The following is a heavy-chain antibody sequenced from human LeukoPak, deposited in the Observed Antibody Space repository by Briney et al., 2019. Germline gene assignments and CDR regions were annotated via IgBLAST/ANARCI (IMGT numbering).Heavy chain of an antibody. D-gene: IGHD3-10*01. Sequence: RPGGSLRLSCAASGFTFDDHGMNWVRQAPGKGLEWVSGITWNGGTTGYADSVRGRFTISRDNAKNSLYLQMNSLRAEDTAVYYCARGSGLSRYYYYGMDVWGQGTTVTVSS. J-gene: IGHJ6*02. CDR2: ITWNGGTT. CDR1: GFTFDDHG. V-gene: IGHV3-20*04. CDR3: ARGSGLSRYYYYGMDV.